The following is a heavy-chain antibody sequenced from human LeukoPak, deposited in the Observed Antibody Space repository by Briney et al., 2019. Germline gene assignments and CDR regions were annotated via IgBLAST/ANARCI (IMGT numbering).Heavy chain of an antibody. D-gene: IGHD2-2*01. CDR2: INHSGST. CDR1: DGSISGYY. V-gene: IGHV4-34*01. Sequence: PSETLSLTCAVYDGSISGYYWSWIRQPPGKGLEWIGEINHSGSTNYNPSLKSRVTISVDTSKNQFSLKLSSVTAADTAVYYCARGIVVVPAASPTHFDYWGQGTLVTVSS. J-gene: IGHJ4*02. CDR3: ARGIVVVPAASPTHFDY.